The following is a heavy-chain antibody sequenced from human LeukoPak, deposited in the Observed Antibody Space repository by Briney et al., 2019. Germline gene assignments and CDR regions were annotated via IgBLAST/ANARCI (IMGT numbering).Heavy chain of an antibody. CDR1: GFTFSSYS. V-gene: IGHV3-21*04. Sequence: PGGSLRLSCAASGFTFSSYSMNWVRQAPGKGLEWVSSISSSSSYIYYADSVKGRFTISRDNAKNSLYLQMNSLRAEDTAVYYCARGSDVLRYFDWLYYFDYWGQGTLVTVSS. J-gene: IGHJ4*02. D-gene: IGHD3-9*01. CDR2: ISSSSSYI. CDR3: ARGSDVLRYFDWLYYFDY.